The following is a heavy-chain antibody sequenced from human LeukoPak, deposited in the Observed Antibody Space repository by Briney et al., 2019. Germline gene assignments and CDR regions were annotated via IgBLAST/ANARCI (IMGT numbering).Heavy chain of an antibody. CDR1: GYTFSSSD. V-gene: IGHV1-8*01. D-gene: IGHD2-2*02. CDR3: ARVYCSSTSCDKYCIDV. CDR2: MNPISGNT. Sequence: ASVKVSCKASGYTFSSSDIYWVRQGPGQGLEWMGWMNPISGNTGYTQKFQGRVTMTRNTSKSTAYMEQSSLRSEDTAVYYCARVYCSSTSCDKYCIDVWGQGTTVTVSS. J-gene: IGHJ6*02.